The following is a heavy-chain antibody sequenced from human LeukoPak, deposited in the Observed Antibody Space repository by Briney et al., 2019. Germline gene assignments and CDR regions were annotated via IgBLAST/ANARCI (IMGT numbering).Heavy chain of an antibody. CDR3: AREILAPGKTHDY. CDR1: GFTFSTYW. J-gene: IGHJ4*02. Sequence: GGSLRLSCAASGFTFSTYWMHWVRQAPGKGLVWVSRINDDGSATFYADSVKGRFTISRDNAKNTFFLQINSLRAEDTAVYYCAREILAPGKTHDYWGQGTLVTVSS. V-gene: IGHV3-74*01. CDR2: INDDGSAT.